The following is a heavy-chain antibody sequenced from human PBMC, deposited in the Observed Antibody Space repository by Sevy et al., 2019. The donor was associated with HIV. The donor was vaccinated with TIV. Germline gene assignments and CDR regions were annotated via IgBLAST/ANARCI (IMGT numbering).Heavy chain of an antibody. CDR1: GFTFSDYR. D-gene: IGHD3-16*01. CDR2: ISYDGRNNK. CDR3: ARDRGEILSSAFDY. J-gene: IGHJ4*02. V-gene: IGHV3-30*04. Sequence: GGSLRLSCAASGFTFSDYRMHWVRQAPGKGLEWVAVISYDGRNNKYNADSVKGRFTISGDNSKTRVYLQMNSLRAEDTAIYYCARDRGEILSSAFDYWGQGTLVTVSS.